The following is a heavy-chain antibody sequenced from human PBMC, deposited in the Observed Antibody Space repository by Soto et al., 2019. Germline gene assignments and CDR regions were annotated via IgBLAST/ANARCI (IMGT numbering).Heavy chain of an antibody. CDR2: IWYDGSNK. D-gene: IGHD5-12*01. V-gene: IGHV3-33*01. CDR3: ASEVLEGGYEYPYYYYGMDV. Sequence: QVQLVESGGGVVQPGRSLRLSCAASGFTFSSYGMRWVRQAPGKGLEWVAVIWYDGSNKYYADSVKGRFTISRDNSKNTLYLKMNSQRTEDTAVYYCASEVLEGGYEYPYYYYGMDVWGQGTTVTVSS. J-gene: IGHJ6*02. CDR1: GFTFSSYG.